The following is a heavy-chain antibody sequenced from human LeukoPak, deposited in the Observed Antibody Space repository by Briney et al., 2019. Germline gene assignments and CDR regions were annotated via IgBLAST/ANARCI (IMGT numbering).Heavy chain of an antibody. CDR2: IYYSGST. CDR3: ARDSVDNRPYGMDV. Sequence: SETLSLTCAVYGGSFSGYYWSWIRQPPGKGLEWIGYIYYSGSTNYNPSLKSRVTISVDTSKNQFSLKLSSVTAADTAVYYCARDSVDNRPYGMDVWGQGTTVTVSS. J-gene: IGHJ6*02. V-gene: IGHV4-59*01. D-gene: IGHD1-14*01. CDR1: GGSFSGYY.